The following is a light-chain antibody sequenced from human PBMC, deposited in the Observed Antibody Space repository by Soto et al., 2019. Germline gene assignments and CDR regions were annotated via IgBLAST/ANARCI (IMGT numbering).Light chain of an antibody. CDR2: FDD. V-gene: IGLV1-36*01. CDR1: SRNIGANA. CDR3: AAWDDTLNGLV. Sequence: QSVLTQSPSVSAAPSQRVTISCSGSSRNIGANAVNWYQQLPGKAPKLIMNFDDLLPLGVSNRFSGSKSGTSASLAINGLQSEDEADYFCAAWDDTLNGLVFGSGTKVTVL. J-gene: IGLJ1*01.